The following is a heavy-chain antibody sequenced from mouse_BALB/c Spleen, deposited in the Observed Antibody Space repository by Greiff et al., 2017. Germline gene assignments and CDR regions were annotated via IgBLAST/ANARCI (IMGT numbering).Heavy chain of an antibody. Sequence: QVQLKESGAELMKPGASVKISCKATGYTFSSYWIEWVKQRPGHGLEWIGEILPGSGSTNYNEKFKGKATFTADTSSNTAYMQLSSLTSEDSAVYYCARWYYGSSYPAYWGQGTLVTVSA. V-gene: IGHV1-9*01. D-gene: IGHD1-1*01. J-gene: IGHJ3*01. CDR3: ARWYYGSSYPAY. CDR1: GYTFSSYW. CDR2: ILPGSGST.